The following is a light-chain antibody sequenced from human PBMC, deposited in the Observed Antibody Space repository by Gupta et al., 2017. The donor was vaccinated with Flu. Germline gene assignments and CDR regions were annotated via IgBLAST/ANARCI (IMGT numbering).Light chain of an antibody. V-gene: IGLV2-14*04. CDR2: DVS. J-gene: IGLJ1*01. CDR1: SSDVGADQY. CDR3: SSLTSVPSDG. Sequence: ITISCTGTSSDVGADQYVSWYQQHPGRAPKLMMYDVSNRPSGVSNRFSGSKSGNTASLTISGLQAEDEADYYCSSLTSVPSDGFGTGTKVT.